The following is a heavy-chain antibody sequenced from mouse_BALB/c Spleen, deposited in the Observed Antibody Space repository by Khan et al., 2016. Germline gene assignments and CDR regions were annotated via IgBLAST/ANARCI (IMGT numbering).Heavy chain of an antibody. CDR1: GFTFSSYA. CDR3: ARGYYDYGY. Sequence: EVELVESGGGLVKPGGSLKLSCAASGFTFSSYAMSWVRQTPEKRLEWVASISSGGSTYYPASVKGRFTISRDNARNILYLQMSSLRSDDTAMYYCARGYYDYGYWGQGTTLTVSS. V-gene: IGHV5-6-5*01. CDR2: ISSGGST. J-gene: IGHJ2*01. D-gene: IGHD2-4*01.